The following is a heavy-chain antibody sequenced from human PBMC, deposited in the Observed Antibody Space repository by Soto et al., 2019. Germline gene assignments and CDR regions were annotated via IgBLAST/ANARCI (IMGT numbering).Heavy chain of an antibody. J-gene: IGHJ4*02. CDR1: GFSFSVYA. CDR3: ARSGG. D-gene: IGHD6-19*01. Sequence: EVQLLESGGGLVQPGESLRLSCAASGFSFSVYAMSWVRQAPGKGLEWVSVISGSGASTYYADSAKGRFTISRDNSRNTLYLQMNSLRAEDTAVYYCARSGGWGQGTLVTVSS. V-gene: IGHV3-23*01. CDR2: ISGSGAST.